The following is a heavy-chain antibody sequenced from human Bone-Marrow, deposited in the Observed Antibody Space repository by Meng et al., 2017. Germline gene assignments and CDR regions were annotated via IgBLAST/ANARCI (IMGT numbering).Heavy chain of an antibody. D-gene: IGHD5-12*01. CDR1: GFTFSSYA. V-gene: IGHV3-30*04. J-gene: IGHJ6*02. Sequence: GESPMISCAASGFTFSSYAMHWVRQAPGKGLEWVAVISYDGSNKYYADSVKGRFTISRDNSKNTLYLQMNSLRAEDTAVYYCARDRGWLRFYYYYGMDVWGQGTTVTVSS. CDR3: ARDRGWLRFYYYYGMDV. CDR2: ISYDGSNK.